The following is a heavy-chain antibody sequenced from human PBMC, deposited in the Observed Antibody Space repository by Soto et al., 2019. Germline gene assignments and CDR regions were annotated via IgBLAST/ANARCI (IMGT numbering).Heavy chain of an antibody. CDR1: GYSFARQW. CDR3: VRLLGGSSGLCFGY. D-gene: IGHD6-19*01. V-gene: IGHV5-51*01. Sequence: EVQLVQSGVEVKKPGESLKISCKGSGYSFARQWIGWVRQMPGKGLEWMGVIYPGDSDTRYSPSFQGQVIISADKSISTAYLQWSSLKTSDTAMYYCVRLLGGSSGLCFGYWGQGTLVTVSS. CDR2: IYPGDSDT. J-gene: IGHJ4*02.